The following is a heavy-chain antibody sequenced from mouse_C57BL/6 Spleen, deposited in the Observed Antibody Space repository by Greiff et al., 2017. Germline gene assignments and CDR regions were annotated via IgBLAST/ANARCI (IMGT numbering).Heavy chain of an antibody. CDR3: ARMIRGNYFDY. J-gene: IGHJ2*01. CDR2: IYPGSGST. CDR1: GYTFTSYW. Sequence: QVHVKQPGAELVKPGASVKMSCKASGYTFTSYWITWVKQRPGQGLEWIGDIYPGSGSTNYNEKFKSKATLTVDTSSSTAYMQLSSLTSEDSAVYYCARMIRGNYFDYWGQGTTLTVSS. V-gene: IGHV1-55*01. D-gene: IGHD2-4*01.